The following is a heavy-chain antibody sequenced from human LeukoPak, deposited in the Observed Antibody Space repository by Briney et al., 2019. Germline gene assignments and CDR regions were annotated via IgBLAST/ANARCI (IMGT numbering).Heavy chain of an antibody. CDR3: ARQYSSGYYPLDY. J-gene: IGHJ4*02. CDR1: GFTFSSYS. D-gene: IGHD3-22*01. Sequence: GGSLRLSCAASGFTFSSYSMNWVRQAPGKGLEWVSSISSSSSYIYYADSVKGRFTISRDSAKNSLYLQMNSLRAEDTAVYYCARQYSSGYYPLDYWGQGTLVTVSS. V-gene: IGHV3-21*01. CDR2: ISSSSSYI.